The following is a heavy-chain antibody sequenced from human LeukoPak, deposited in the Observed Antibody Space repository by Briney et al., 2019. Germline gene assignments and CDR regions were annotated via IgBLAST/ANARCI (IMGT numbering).Heavy chain of an antibody. Sequence: ASVKVSCKASGYTFSNYGISWARQAPGQGLEWVGWISAYNGNTNYAQKLQGRVTMTTDTSTNTAYMELRSLRSDDTAVYYCAREIRSSIYYYGMDVWGQGTTVTVSS. V-gene: IGHV1-18*01. CDR2: ISAYNGNT. CDR3: AREIRSSIYYYGMDV. D-gene: IGHD3-16*01. CDR1: GYTFSNYG. J-gene: IGHJ6*02.